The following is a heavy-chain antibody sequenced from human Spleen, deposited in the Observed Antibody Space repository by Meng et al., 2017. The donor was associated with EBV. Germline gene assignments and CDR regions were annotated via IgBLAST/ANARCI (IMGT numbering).Heavy chain of an antibody. Sequence: VQLQESGQGLEQPAATLNLTCTVSSASVSSNSRYWSCIRRPPGQGREWIGYIFHCGDTNDTPTLKIRATMSVFTFNNQFSLNLRSVNVADMAVDYWAGVGCDWFGEISYDSDLWGHGTLVTVSS. CDR1: SASVSSNSRY. CDR3: AGVGCDWFGEISYDSDL. CDR2: IFHCGDT. J-gene: IGHJ5*02. D-gene: IGHD3-10*01. V-gene: IGHV4-61*01.